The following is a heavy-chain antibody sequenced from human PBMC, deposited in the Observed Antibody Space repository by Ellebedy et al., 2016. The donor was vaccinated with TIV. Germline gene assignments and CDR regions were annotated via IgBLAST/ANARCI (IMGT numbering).Heavy chain of an antibody. CDR3: VRLVGAGDF. CDR1: GGSISSGSFY. J-gene: IGHJ4*02. V-gene: IGHV4-39*01. D-gene: IGHD1-26*01. Sequence: MPSETLSLTCTVAGGSISSGSFYWGWIRQPPGKGLEWIGSMYYSGTTYYTPSLKSRVTISVDVSKNQFSLSLSSLTAADTAVYYCVRLVGAGDFWGQGTLVTVSS. CDR2: MYYSGTT.